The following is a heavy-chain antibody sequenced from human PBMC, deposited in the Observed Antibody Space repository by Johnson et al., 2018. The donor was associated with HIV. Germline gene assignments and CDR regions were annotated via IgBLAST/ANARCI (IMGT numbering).Heavy chain of an antibody. CDR1: GFTVSSNY. V-gene: IGHV3-66*01. CDR3: GGGSLHAFDI. Sequence: VQLVESGGDLVQPGGSLRLSCAASGFTVSSNYMSWVRQAPGKGLEWVSVIYRGDTTYYAGSVKGRFTISRDNAKNSLYLQMNSLRAEDTAVYYCGGGSLHAFDIWGQGTMVTVSS. J-gene: IGHJ3*02. D-gene: IGHD1-26*01. CDR2: IYRGDTT.